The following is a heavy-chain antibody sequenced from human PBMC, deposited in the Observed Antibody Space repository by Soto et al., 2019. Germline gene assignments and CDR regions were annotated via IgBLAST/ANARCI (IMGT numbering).Heavy chain of an antibody. CDR1: GGSFSGYY. V-gene: IGHV4-34*01. J-gene: IGHJ4*02. Sequence: KPSETLSLTCAVYGGSFSGYYWSWIRQPPGKGLEWIGEINHSGSTNYNPSLKSRVTISVDTSKNQFSLKLSSVTAADTAVYYCARQMTTVTPIDYWGQGTLVTVSS. CDR2: INHSGST. D-gene: IGHD4-17*01. CDR3: ARQMTTVTPIDY.